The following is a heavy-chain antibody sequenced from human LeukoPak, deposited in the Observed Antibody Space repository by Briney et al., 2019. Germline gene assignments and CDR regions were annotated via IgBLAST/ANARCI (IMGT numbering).Heavy chain of an antibody. J-gene: IGHJ1*01. CDR3: ARTYSSSLGGLFQH. V-gene: IGHV1-2*06. CDR1: GYTFTSYY. Sequence: ASVKVSCKASGYTFTSYYMHWVRQAPGQGLEWMGRINPNSGGTNYAQKFQGRVTMTRDTSISTAYMELSRLRSDDTAVYYCARTYSSSLGGLFQHWGQGTLVTVSS. CDR2: INPNSGGT. D-gene: IGHD6-13*01.